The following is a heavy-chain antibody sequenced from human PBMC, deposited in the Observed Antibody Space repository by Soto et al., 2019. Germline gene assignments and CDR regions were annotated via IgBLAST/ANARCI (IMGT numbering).Heavy chain of an antibody. D-gene: IGHD3-3*01. CDR3: AKDHYDFWSGYQEPYYYYGMDV. Sequence: QPGGSLRLSCAASGFTFSSYAMSWVRQAPGKGLEWVSAISGSGGSTYYADSVKGRFTISRDNSKNTLYLQMNSLRAEDTAVYYCAKDHYDFWSGYQEPYYYYGMDVWGQGTTVTVSS. V-gene: IGHV3-23*01. CDR2: ISGSGGST. J-gene: IGHJ6*02. CDR1: GFTFSSYA.